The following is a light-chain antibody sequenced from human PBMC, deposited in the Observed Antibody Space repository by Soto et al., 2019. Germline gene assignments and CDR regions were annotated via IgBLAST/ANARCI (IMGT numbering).Light chain of an antibody. Sequence: IQLTQSPSSLSASVGDRVTITCRASQDIAIYLAWYQQKPGEAPKLPIYAASTLYGGVPSRFSGSGSGTDFALTIRSLKPEDFATYYCQQTFSPPSITFGQGKRLEI. V-gene: IGKV1-9*01. CDR2: AAS. CDR1: QDIAIY. J-gene: IGKJ5*01. CDR3: QQTFSPPSIT.